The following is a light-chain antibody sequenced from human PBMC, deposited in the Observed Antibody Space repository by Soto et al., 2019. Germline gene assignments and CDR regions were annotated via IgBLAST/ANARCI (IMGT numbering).Light chain of an antibody. CDR2: LNNDGSH. CDR3: QTWGTGIRV. J-gene: IGLJ3*02. V-gene: IGLV4-69*02. Sequence: QPVLTQSPSASASLGATVRLTCTLSSGHSSNAIAWHQQQPGKGPRYLMKLNNDGSHSKGDGISDRFSGSSSGAERCLTISSLQSEDEADYYCQTWGTGIRVFGGGTKVTVL. CDR1: SGHSSNA.